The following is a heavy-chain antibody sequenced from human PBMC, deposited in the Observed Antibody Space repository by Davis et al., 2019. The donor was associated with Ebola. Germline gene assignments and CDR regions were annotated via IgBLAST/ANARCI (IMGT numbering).Heavy chain of an antibody. D-gene: IGHD3-22*01. V-gene: IGHV1-69*13. Sequence: SVKVSCKASGGTFSSYAISWVRQAPGQGLEWMGGIIPIFDTANYAQKFQGRVTITADESTSTAYMELSSLRSEDTAVYYCARAYYDSSGYLELGWVFDYWGQGTLVTVSS. J-gene: IGHJ4*02. CDR2: IIPIFDTA. CDR3: ARAYYDSSGYLELGWVFDY. CDR1: GGTFSSYA.